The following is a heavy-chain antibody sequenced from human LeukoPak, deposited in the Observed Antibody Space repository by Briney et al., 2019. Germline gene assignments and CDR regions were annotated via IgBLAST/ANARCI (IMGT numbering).Heavy chain of an antibody. V-gene: IGHV4-34*01. CDR1: GGSFSGYY. CDR2: INHSGST. CDR3: ARMAAAGHYYYYYGMDV. J-gene: IGHJ6*02. D-gene: IGHD6-13*01. Sequence: SETLSLTCAVYGGSFSGYYWSWIRQPPGKGLEWIGEINHSGSTNYNPSLKSRVTISVDTSKNQFSLKLSSVTAADTAVYYCARMAAAGHYYYYYGMDVWGQGTTVTVSS.